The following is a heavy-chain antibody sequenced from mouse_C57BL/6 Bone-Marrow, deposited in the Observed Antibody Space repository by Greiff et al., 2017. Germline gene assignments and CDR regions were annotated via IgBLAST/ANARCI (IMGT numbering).Heavy chain of an antibody. J-gene: IGHJ4*01. CDR1: GYTFTDYY. V-gene: IGHV1-19*01. Sequence: VQLQQSGPVLVKPGASVKMSCKASGYTFTDYYMNWVKQSHGKSLEWIGVINPYNGGTSYNQKFKGKATLTVDKSSSPAYMELNSLTSEDSAVYYCARSPTVVPYYYAMDYWGQGTSVTVSS. D-gene: IGHD1-1*01. CDR2: INPYNGGT. CDR3: ARSPTVVPYYYAMDY.